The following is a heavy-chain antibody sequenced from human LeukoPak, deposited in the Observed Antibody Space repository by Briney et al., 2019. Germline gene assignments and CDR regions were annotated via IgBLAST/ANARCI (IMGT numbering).Heavy chain of an antibody. CDR1: GYTFTGYD. Sequence: ASLKVSCKASGYTFTGYDMHWVRQAPGQGLEWMACINPNSGSTNYAQKFQGRVTMTRDTSISTAYMELSRLRSDDTAVYYCARDQNQLDLTTPYYYYYYMDVWGKGTTVTISS. CDR2: INPNSGST. D-gene: IGHD2-2*01. V-gene: IGHV1-2*02. CDR3: ARDQNQLDLTTPYYYYYYMDV. J-gene: IGHJ6*03.